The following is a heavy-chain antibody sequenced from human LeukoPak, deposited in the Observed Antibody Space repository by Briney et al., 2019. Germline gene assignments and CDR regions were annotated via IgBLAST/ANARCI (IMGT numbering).Heavy chain of an antibody. CDR3: ASGGSGYSFDY. J-gene: IGHJ4*02. D-gene: IGHD3-22*01. CDR2: IYSGGST. Sequence: GGSLRLSCAASGFTASSNYMSWVRQAPGKGLEWVSVIYSGGSTYYADSVKGRFTISRDNSKNTLYLQMNSLRAEDTAVYYCASGGSGYSFDYWGQGTLVTVSS. V-gene: IGHV3-53*01. CDR1: GFTASSNY.